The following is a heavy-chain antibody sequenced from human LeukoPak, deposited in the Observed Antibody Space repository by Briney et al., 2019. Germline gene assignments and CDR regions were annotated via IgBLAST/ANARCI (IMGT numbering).Heavy chain of an antibody. J-gene: IGHJ4*02. D-gene: IGHD3-22*01. V-gene: IGHV3-21*01. Sequence: AGSLRLSCAASGFTFSSYSKNWVRQAPGKGLEWLSSISSSSSYIYYADSVKGRFTISRDNAKNSLYLQMNSLRSEDTAVYYCARDHYYDSSGYDYWGQGTLVTVSS. CDR3: ARDHYYDSSGYDY. CDR2: ISSSSSYI. CDR1: GFTFSSYS.